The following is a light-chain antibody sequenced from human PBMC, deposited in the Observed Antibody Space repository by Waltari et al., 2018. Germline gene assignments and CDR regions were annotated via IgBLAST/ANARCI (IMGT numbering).Light chain of an antibody. Sequence: EIVLKQSPGTLSLSPGERANLSCRASQSISSSYLAWYQQKPGQAPRLLIYGASSSATGIPDRFSGSGSGTDFTLTISRLEPEDFAVYYCQHYGSSSYTFGQGTKLEI. CDR1: QSISSSY. V-gene: IGKV3-20*01. J-gene: IGKJ2*01. CDR3: QHYGSSSYT. CDR2: GAS.